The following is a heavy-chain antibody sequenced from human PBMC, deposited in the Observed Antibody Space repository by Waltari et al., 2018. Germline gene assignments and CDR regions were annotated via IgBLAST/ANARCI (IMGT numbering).Heavy chain of an antibody. D-gene: IGHD5-12*01. V-gene: IGHV3-15*01. CDR1: GVSFRAAS. CDR3: TTDRRRGYDPQFDY. Sequence: EVQLVEPGGGLVKTGGSLRLSCAASGVSFRAASLSADPRAPGKGMGWVGRIRTKADGGTIEYAAPVKGRFTISRDDSKTTLYMQRNSLKDEDTAVYYCTTDRRRGYDPQFDYWGQGTRVTVYS. J-gene: IGHJ4*02. CDR2: IRTKADGGTI.